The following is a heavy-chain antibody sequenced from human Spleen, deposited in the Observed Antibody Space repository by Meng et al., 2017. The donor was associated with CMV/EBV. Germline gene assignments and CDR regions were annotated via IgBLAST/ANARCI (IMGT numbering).Heavy chain of an antibody. D-gene: IGHD3-10*01. J-gene: IGHJ6*02. Sequence: GESLKISCAASGFTFSSYGMHWVRQAPGKGLEWVAVIWYDGSNKYYADSVKGRFTISRDNSKNTLYLQMNSLRAEDTAVYYCARAGGLDYYYYGMDVWGQGTTVTVSS. CDR2: IWYDGSNK. CDR3: ARAGGLDYYYYGMDV. CDR1: GFTFSSYG. V-gene: IGHV3-33*01.